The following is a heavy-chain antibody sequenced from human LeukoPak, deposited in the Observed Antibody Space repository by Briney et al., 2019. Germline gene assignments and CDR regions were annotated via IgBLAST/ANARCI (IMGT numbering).Heavy chain of an antibody. Sequence: GESLRLSCVASGFTFTDHPMNWVRQAPGKGLEWISYIGGDGIAFYADSVKGRFTASKDDARKSMYLQMNSLRAEDTAVYYCARGGSSNSIYYYWGQGTLVTVSS. CDR3: ARGGSSNSIYYY. J-gene: IGHJ4*02. V-gene: IGHV3-69-1*01. D-gene: IGHD3-3*02. CDR1: GFTFTDHP. CDR2: IGGDGIA.